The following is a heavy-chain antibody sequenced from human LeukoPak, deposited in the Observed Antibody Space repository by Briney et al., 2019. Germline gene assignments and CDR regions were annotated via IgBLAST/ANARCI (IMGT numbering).Heavy chain of an antibody. CDR3: AATGPLRLAYLSPMGFDP. Sequence: SETLSLTCTVSGGSIRSSSYYWGWIRQPPGKGLEWIGSIYYSGSPYYNPSLKSRVTISVDTSKNQFSLMLSSVTAADTAVFYWAATGPLRLAYLSPMGFDPWGQGTLVTVSS. CDR1: GGSIRSSSYY. CDR2: IYYSGSP. J-gene: IGHJ5*02. V-gene: IGHV4-39*01. D-gene: IGHD3-16*02.